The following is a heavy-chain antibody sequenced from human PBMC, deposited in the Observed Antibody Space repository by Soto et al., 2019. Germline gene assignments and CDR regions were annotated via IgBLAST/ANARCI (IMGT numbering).Heavy chain of an antibody. D-gene: IGHD3-22*01. CDR2: IYWDDDK. CDR1: GFSLSTSGVG. J-gene: IGHJ4*02. V-gene: IGHV2-5*02. Sequence: SGPTLVNPTQTLTLTCTFSGFSLSTSGVGVGWIRQPPGKALEWLALIYWDDDKRYSPSLKSRLTITKDTSKNQVVLTMINMDPVDTATYYCARIPKGSGYSCWYYFDLWGLGTLVTVS. CDR3: ARIPKGSGYSCWYYFDL.